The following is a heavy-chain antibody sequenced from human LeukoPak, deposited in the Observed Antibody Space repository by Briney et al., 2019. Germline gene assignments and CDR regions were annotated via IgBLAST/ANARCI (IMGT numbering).Heavy chain of an antibody. CDR3: ARVLGYYDSSGYFYYFDY. J-gene: IGHJ4*02. CDR1: GGTFSSYG. D-gene: IGHD3-22*01. Sequence: SVKVSCKASGGTFSSYGISWVRQAPGQGLEWMGGIIPIFGTANYAQKFQGRVTITADESTSTAYMELSSLRSEDTAVYYCARVLGYYDSSGYFYYFDYWGQGTLVTVSS. CDR2: IIPIFGTA. V-gene: IGHV1-69*13.